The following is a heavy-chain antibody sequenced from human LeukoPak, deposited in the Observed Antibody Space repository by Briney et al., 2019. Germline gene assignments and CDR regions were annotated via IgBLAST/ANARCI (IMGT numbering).Heavy chain of an antibody. Sequence: ASVKVSCKASGYTFSGYYMYWVRQAPGQGLEWTGWINPDSGGTNYAQKFQGRVTMTRDTSITTGYMELTRLTSDDTAVYYCARASSGSYFSYYMDVWGKGTTVTISS. V-gene: IGHV1-2*02. CDR3: ARASSGSYFSYYMDV. CDR1: GYTFSGYY. CDR2: INPDSGGT. D-gene: IGHD1-26*01. J-gene: IGHJ6*03.